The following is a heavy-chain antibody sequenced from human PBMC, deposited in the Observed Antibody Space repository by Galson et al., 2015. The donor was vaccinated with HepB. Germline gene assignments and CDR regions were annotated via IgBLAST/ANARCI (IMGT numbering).Heavy chain of an antibody. V-gene: IGHV4-30-2*01. CDR2: IYHCGGT. CDR3: ARGYSSDSSGFYSPPGY. Sequence: TLSLTCSVSGDSISGDIYSWRWIRQPPEKGLEWIGYIYHCGGTYYHPSLRRRVTISIARSNYHFYLNLTSVTAADTAIYYCARGYSSDSSGFYSPPGYWGQGSQVTLPS. J-gene: IGHJ4*02. CDR1: GDSISGDIYS. D-gene: IGHD3-22*01.